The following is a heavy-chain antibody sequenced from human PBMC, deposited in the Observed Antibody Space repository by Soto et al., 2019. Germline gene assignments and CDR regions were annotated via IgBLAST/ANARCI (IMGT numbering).Heavy chain of an antibody. V-gene: IGHV1-2*02. J-gene: IGHJ4*02. D-gene: IGHD3-22*01. CDR3: ARGAQGFFPVSGIYFYFDH. Sequence: ASVKVSCKTSGYIFTDHLIHWVRQSPGQGLQWVGWVHPDSGGTNVAQAFQDRVTMTADTSITTAYMDLARLRPDDTAIFYCARGAQGFFPVSGIYFYFDHWGQGTPVTV. CDR2: VHPDSGGT. CDR1: GYIFTDHL.